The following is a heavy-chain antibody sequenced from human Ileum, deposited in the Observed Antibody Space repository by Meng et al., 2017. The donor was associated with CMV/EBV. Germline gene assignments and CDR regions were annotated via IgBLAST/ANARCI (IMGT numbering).Heavy chain of an antibody. V-gene: IGHV1-18*01. J-gene: IGHJ6*02. Sequence: ASVKVSCKASGYTFTSYGISWVRQAPGQGLEWMGWISAYNGNTNYAQKLQGRVTMTTDTSTSTAYMELRSLRSDDTAVYYCARDGIAARPLSYSYGMDVWGQGTTVTVSS. CDR3: ARDGIAARPLSYSYGMDV. CDR2: ISAYNGNT. CDR1: GYTFTSYG. D-gene: IGHD6-6*01.